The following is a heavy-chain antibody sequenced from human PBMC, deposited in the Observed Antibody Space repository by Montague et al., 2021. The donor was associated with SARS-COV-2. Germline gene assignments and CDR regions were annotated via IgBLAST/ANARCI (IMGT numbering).Heavy chain of an antibody. CDR2: IDWDDDK. V-gene: IGHV2-70*11. J-gene: IGHJ3*02. CDR3: ARKWFIERRNAYDN. Sequence: PALVKPTQTLTLTCTFSGFSLSTSGICVSWIRQPPGKALEWLARIDWDDDKYYSTSLKTRLTISKDASKNQPVLTMTNMDPVDTSTYYCARKWFIERRNAYDNWGQGTMVTVSS. CDR1: GFSLSTSGIC. D-gene: IGHD3-10*01.